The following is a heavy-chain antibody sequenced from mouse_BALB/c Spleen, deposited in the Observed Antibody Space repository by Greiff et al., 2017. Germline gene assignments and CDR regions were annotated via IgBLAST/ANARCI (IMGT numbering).Heavy chain of an antibody. Sequence: DVQLQESGAELVKPGASVKLSCTASGFNIKDTYMHWVKQRPEQGLEWIGRIDPANGNTKYDPKFQGKATITADTSSNTAYLQLSSLTSEDTAVYYCARSGLRGDYYAMDYWGQGTSVTVSS. CDR3: ARSGLRGDYYAMDY. CDR2: IDPANGNT. D-gene: IGHD2-12*01. J-gene: IGHJ4*01. CDR1: GFNIKDTY. V-gene: IGHV14-3*02.